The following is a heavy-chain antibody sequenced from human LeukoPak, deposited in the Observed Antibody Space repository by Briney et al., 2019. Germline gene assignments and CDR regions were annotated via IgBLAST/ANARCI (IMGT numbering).Heavy chain of an antibody. Sequence: SETLSLTCTVSGGSISSSSYYWGWIRRPPGKGLEWIGSIYYSGSTYYNPSLKSRVTISVDTSKNQFSLKLSSVTAADTAVYYCARRYCSSTSCRFDYWGQGTLVTVSS. V-gene: IGHV4-39*01. J-gene: IGHJ4*02. CDR2: IYYSGST. CDR3: ARRYCSSTSCRFDY. CDR1: GGSISSSSYY. D-gene: IGHD2-2*01.